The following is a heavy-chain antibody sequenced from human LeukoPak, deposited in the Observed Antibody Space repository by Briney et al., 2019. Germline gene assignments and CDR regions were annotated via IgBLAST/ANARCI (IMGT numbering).Heavy chain of an antibody. J-gene: IGHJ4*02. CDR3: ATEAGVD. Sequence: GGSLRLSCEASGFTVSEKYMTWVRQAPGKGLEWVSSIYSGGGTYYADSVKGRFTISRDNSKNTLNLQMNSLRTEDTAVYYCATEAGVDWGQGTLVTVSS. D-gene: IGHD6-13*01. V-gene: IGHV3-66*01. CDR1: GFTVSEKY. CDR2: IYSGGGT.